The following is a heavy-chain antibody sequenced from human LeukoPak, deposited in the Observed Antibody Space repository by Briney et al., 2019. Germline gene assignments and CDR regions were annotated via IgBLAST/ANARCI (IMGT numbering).Heavy chain of an antibody. Sequence: ASVKVSCKASGYTFTDYYIHWVRQAPGQGLEWMGWINPNSGGTYYPQKFQGRVTMTRDTSINIAYMELSRLRSDDTAMYHCARDSNDDPVWYFNLWGRGTLVTVSS. CDR2: INPNSGGT. CDR1: GYTFTDYY. V-gene: IGHV1-2*02. J-gene: IGHJ2*01. CDR3: ARDSNDDPVWYFNL. D-gene: IGHD4-11*01.